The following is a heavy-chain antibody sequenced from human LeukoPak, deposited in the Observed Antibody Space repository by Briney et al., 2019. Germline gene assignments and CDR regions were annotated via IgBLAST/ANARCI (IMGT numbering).Heavy chain of an antibody. J-gene: IGHJ4*02. Sequence: ASVKVSCTASGYTFTSYGISWVRQAPGPGLEWLGWISAYNGNTNYAQKLQGRVTMTTDTSTSTAYMELRSLRSDDTSVYYCARAYDILTGYPNYFDYWGQGTLVTVSS. CDR2: ISAYNGNT. CDR1: GYTFTSYG. CDR3: ARAYDILTGYPNYFDY. V-gene: IGHV1-18*01. D-gene: IGHD3-9*01.